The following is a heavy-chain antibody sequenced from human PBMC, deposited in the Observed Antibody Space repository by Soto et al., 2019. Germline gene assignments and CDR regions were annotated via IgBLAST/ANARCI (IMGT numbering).Heavy chain of an antibody. CDR3: ARAMTTVTTSDY. V-gene: IGHV4-30-2*01. J-gene: IGHJ4*02. CDR2: IYHSGSA. Sequence: NPSETLSLTCAVSGGSISSGGYSWSWIRQPPGKGLEWIGYIYHSGSAYYNPSLKSRVTISEDRSKNQFSLKLSSVTAADTAVYSCARAMTTVTTSDYWGQGTLVTVSS. D-gene: IGHD4-17*01. CDR1: GGSISSGGYS.